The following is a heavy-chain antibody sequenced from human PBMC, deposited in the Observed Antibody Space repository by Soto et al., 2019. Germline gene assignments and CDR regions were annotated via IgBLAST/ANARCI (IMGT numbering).Heavy chain of an antibody. CDR3: AKGDLPWDPFDI. CDR2: ITASGYSA. V-gene: IGHV3-23*01. Sequence: EAQLLESGGGLVQPGGSLRLSCAASGLAFSNYAMTWVRQAPGKGLEWVSIITASGYSAYYGGAVKGRFTTSRDNSRSTLNLQMNGLRADDTAVYYCAKGDLPWDPFDIWGQGTLVTVSS. CDR1: GLAFSNYA. D-gene: IGHD1-26*01. J-gene: IGHJ4*02.